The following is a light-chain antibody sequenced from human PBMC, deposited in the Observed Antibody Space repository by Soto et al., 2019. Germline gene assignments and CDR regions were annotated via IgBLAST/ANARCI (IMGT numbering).Light chain of an antibody. CDR2: EAS. Sequence: QSALTQPASVSGSPGQSITISCTGISNDVGTYNLVSWYRHHPGKAPKLIIYEASKRPSGVPNRFSGSKSGNTASLTISGLHAEDEADYYCCSYGRSVVFGGGTKLTVL. J-gene: IGLJ2*01. CDR1: SNDVGTYNL. CDR3: CSYGRSVV. V-gene: IGLV2-23*01.